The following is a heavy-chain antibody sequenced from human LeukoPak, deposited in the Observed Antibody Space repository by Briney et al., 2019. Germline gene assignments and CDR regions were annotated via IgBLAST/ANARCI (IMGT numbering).Heavy chain of an antibody. Sequence: SETLSLTCTVSGGSISSGSYYWSWIRQPAGTGLEWIGRIYTSGSTNYNPSLKSRVTISVDTSKNQFSLKLSSVTAADTAVYYCARFSIIRYSSSWYYDYWGQGTLVTVSS. CDR1: GGSISSGSYY. CDR3: ARFSIIRYSSSWYYDY. J-gene: IGHJ4*02. V-gene: IGHV4-61*02. CDR2: IYTSGST. D-gene: IGHD6-13*01.